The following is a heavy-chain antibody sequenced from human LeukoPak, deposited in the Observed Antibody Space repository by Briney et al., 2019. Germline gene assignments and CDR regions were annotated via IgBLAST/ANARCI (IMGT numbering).Heavy chain of an antibody. CDR3: ARVRSATDSGYAIFDY. J-gene: IGHJ4*02. CDR1: GYTLTELS. Sequence: ASVTVSCTVSGYTLTELSMHWVRQAPGQGLEWMGLINPSGGSTSYAQKFQGRVTMTRDTSTSTVYMELSGLRSEDTAVYYCARVRSATDSGYAIFDYWGQGTLVTVSS. D-gene: IGHD5-12*01. V-gene: IGHV1-46*01. CDR2: INPSGGST.